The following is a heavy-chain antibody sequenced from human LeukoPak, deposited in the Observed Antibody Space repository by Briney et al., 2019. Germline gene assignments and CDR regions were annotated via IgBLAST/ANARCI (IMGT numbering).Heavy chain of an antibody. CDR3: ARQLPVGGYSSPVDY. V-gene: IGHV3-48*04. D-gene: IGHD5-18*01. CDR1: GFTFSSYG. CDR2: ISSRSSTI. J-gene: IGHJ4*02. Sequence: GGSLRLSCAASGFTFSSYGMNWVRQAPGQGLEWVSYISSRSSTIYYADSVKGRFTISRDNAKNSLYLQVNGLRAEDTAVYYCARQLPVGGYSSPVDYWGQGTLVTVSS.